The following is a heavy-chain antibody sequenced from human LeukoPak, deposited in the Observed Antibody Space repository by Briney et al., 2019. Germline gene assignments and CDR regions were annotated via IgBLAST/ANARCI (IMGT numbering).Heavy chain of an antibody. CDR3: ASEGRITMVRGVIMGVQH. CDR2: IYNSGST. Sequence: PSETLSLTCTVSGGSISSGDYYWSWIRQPPGKGLEWIGYIYNSGSTYYNPSLKSRVTISVDTSKNQFSLKLSSVTAADTAVYYCASEGRITMVRGVIMGVQHWARAPWSPSPQ. J-gene: IGHJ1*01. D-gene: IGHD3-10*01. V-gene: IGHV4-30-4*01. CDR1: GGSISSGDYY.